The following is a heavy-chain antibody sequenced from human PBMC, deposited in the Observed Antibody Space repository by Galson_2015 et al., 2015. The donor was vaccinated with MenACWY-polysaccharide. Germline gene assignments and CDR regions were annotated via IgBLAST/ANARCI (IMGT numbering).Heavy chain of an antibody. CDR1: GSKFIGSG. Sequence: SLRLSCAASGSKFIGSGMHWVRQAPGKGLEWVAVIQYDGSQKQYTDSVRGRFSISRDNSKNTLYLEMNSLRAEDTALYYCAREGSRIVFHAFDIWGQGTMVIVSS. CDR3: AREGSRIVFHAFDI. D-gene: IGHD3-10*02. J-gene: IGHJ3*02. V-gene: IGHV3-33*01. CDR2: IQYDGSQK.